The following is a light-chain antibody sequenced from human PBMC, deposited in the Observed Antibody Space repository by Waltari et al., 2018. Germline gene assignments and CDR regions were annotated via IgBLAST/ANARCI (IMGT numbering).Light chain of an antibody. CDR1: SSDVGGYDY. CDR2: DVS. CDR3: NSYRSGSTLVV. J-gene: IGLJ2*01. Sequence: QSALTQPASVSGSPGQSLTISCTVTSSDVGGYDYFSWYQQQPGKAPKLMIYDVSNRPSGVSNRFSGSKSGNTASLTISGLQSEDEGDYYCNSYRSGSTLVVFGGGTKLTVL. V-gene: IGLV2-14*01.